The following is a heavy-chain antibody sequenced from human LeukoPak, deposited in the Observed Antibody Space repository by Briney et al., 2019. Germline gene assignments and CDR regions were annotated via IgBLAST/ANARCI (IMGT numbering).Heavy chain of an antibody. V-gene: IGHV3-53*01. D-gene: IGHD3-10*01. J-gene: IGHJ6*03. CDR3: ARDYYGSGNYYMDV. CDR2: IYSGGST. CDR1: GFTVSTSY. Sequence: GGSLRLSCAASGFTVSTSYMSWVRQAPGKGLEWVSVIYSGGSTYYADSVKGRFTISRDNSKNTLFLQMNSLRAEDTAVYYCARDYYGSGNYYMDVWGKGTTVTVSS.